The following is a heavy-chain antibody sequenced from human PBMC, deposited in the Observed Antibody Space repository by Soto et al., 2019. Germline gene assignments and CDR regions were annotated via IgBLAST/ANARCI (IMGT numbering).Heavy chain of an antibody. V-gene: IGHV3-74*03. D-gene: IGHD2-2*01. CDR2: INTDGGTS. J-gene: IGHJ3*02. Sequence: EVQLVESGGDLVQPGGSLRLSCAASGFTFSGHWMHWVRQVPGKGLEWVSRINTDGGTSAYAYSVKGRFTIARDNAKNTLYLQMNGLRAEDTAVYYCGREAGYCSRTSCYRRAFDTWGQGTTVTVSS. CDR3: GREAGYCSRTSCYRRAFDT. CDR1: GFTFSGHW.